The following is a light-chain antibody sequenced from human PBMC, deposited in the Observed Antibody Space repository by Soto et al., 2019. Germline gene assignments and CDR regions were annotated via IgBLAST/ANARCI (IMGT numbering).Light chain of an antibody. CDR3: QQYGGSPRIT. Sequence: IVLTQSPGTLSLSPGERTTLSCRASQSISRYLAWYQQKPGQGPRLLIYGASSRATGTPDRFSGSGSGTDFTLTINRLEPEDFALYYCQQYGGSPRITFGQGTRLEIK. V-gene: IGKV3-20*01. CDR1: QSISRY. CDR2: GAS. J-gene: IGKJ5*01.